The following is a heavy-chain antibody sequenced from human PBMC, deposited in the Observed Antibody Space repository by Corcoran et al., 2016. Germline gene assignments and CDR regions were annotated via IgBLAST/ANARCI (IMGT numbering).Heavy chain of an antibody. Sequence: EVQLVASGGGLVQPGGSLRLSCAASGFTFSRYWMSWVRQAPGKGLEWVANIKQDGSEKYYVDSVKGRFTISRDNAKNSLSLQMNSLRAEDTAGYYCARDFASDTLGYWGQGTLVTVSS. V-gene: IGHV3-7*01. CDR3: ARDFASDTLGY. J-gene: IGHJ4*02. CDR2: IKQDGSEK. D-gene: IGHD5-18*01. CDR1: GFTFSRYW.